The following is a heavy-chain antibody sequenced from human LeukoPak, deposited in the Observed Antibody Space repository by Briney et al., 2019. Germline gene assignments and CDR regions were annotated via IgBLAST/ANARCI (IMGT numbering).Heavy chain of an antibody. D-gene: IGHD3-10*01. CDR2: INQVASEK. V-gene: IGHV3-7*04. J-gene: IGHJ5*02. Sequence: GGSLRLSCAASGFTISIYWMSWVRQAPGKGLEWVANINQVASEKNYVDSVKGRFTISRDNAKNSLYLQMNSVRAEDTAMYYCVRYGGYFGSEPWGQGALVSVSS. CDR3: VRYGGYFGSEP. CDR1: GFTISIYW.